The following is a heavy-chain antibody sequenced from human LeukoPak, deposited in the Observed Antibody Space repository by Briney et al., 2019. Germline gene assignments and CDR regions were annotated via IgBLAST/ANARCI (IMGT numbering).Heavy chain of an antibody. CDR2: IKPDGSEK. CDR3: ARGSGWGGDY. CDR1: GFTFSSYW. Sequence: PGGSLRLSCAASGFTFSSYWMSWVRQAPGKGLEWVASIKPDGSEKYYVDSLKGRFTISRDSAKNSVYLQMNSLRAEDTAVHYCARGSGWGGDYWGQGTLVTVPS. D-gene: IGHD7-27*01. J-gene: IGHJ4*02. V-gene: IGHV3-7*01.